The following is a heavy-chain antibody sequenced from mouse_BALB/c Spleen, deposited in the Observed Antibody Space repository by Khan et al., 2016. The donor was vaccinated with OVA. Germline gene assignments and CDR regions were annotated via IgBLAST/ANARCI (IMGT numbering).Heavy chain of an antibody. CDR3: ARGGSSGPAWFTY. Sequence: EVQLQESGPGLVKPSQSLSLTCSVTGYSITSGYFWNWIRQFPGNNLEWMGYIRYDGNSDYNPSLKNRISITRATSKNQFFLKLNSGTPEDTATYYCARGGSSGPAWFTYWGQGTLVTVSA. J-gene: IGHJ3*01. CDR2: IRYDGNS. V-gene: IGHV3-6*02. D-gene: IGHD3-1*01. CDR1: GYSITSGYF.